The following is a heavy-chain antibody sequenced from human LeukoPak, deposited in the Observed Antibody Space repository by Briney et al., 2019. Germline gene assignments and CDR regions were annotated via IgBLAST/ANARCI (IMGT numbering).Heavy chain of an antibody. J-gene: IGHJ4*02. V-gene: IGHV3-48*01. CDR3: ARNRWYAFYY. D-gene: IGHD4-23*01. CDR2: ISSSSNTI. Sequence: GGSLRLSCAASGFTFSSYTMNWVRQAPGKGLEWISYISSSSNTISYADSVKGRFTISRDNAKNSLYLQMNSLRAEDTAVYYCARNRWYAFYYWGQGTLATVSS. CDR1: GFTFSSYT.